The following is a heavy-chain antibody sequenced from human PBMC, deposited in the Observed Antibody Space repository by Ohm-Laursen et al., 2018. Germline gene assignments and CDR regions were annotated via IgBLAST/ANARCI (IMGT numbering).Heavy chain of an antibody. Sequence: GTLSLTCTVSGASINNYCWNWIRQPAGKGLEWIGRIHFSGSTRYNPSLQGRVPISLDTSNQQFSLKLTSVTAADTAVYYCARGDFGDYNWFDPWGQGTRITVSS. D-gene: IGHD4-17*01. CDR1: GASINNYC. CDR3: ARGDFGDYNWFDP. CDR2: IHFSGST. J-gene: IGHJ5*02. V-gene: IGHV4-4*07.